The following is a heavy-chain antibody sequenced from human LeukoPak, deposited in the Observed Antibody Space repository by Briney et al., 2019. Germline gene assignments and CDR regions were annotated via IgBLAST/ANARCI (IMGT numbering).Heavy chain of an antibody. D-gene: IGHD1-20*01. CDR2: INPTGGTT. V-gene: IGHV1-46*01. J-gene: IGHJ4*02. Sequence: ASVKVSCKASGYTFTVYYMHWARQAPGQGLDWMGLINPTGGTTTYAQKFQGRVTMTRDTSTSTVYMELSSLKSEDTAVYYCAKSANNFNWIDYWGQGTLVTVSS. CDR3: AKSANNFNWIDY. CDR1: GYTFTVYY.